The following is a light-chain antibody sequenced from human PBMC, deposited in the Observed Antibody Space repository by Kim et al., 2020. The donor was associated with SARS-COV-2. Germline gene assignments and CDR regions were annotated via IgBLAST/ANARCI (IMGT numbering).Light chain of an antibody. CDR1: SGSVGSNY. CDR2: EDN. J-gene: IGLJ1*01. V-gene: IGLV6-57*03. CDR3: QSYDNNNPFI. Sequence: TVTSSGTRSSGSVGSNYVQWYQQRPGSAPTTVIYEDNQRPSGVPDRFSGSVDTSSNSASLTISGLTTEDEADYYCQSYDNNNPFIFGAGTKVTVL.